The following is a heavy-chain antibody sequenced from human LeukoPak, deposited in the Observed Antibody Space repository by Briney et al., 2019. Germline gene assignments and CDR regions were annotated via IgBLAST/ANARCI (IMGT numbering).Heavy chain of an antibody. CDR3: ASLVVPAAPNYYYYMDV. Sequence: SETLSLTCTVSGGSISSSSYYWGWIRQPPGKRLEWIGSIYYSGSTYYNPSLKSRVTISVDTSKNQFSLNLSSVTAADTAVYYCASLVVPAAPNYYYYMDVWGKGTTVTVSS. CDR1: GGSISSSSYY. CDR2: IYYSGST. D-gene: IGHD2-2*01. J-gene: IGHJ6*03. V-gene: IGHV4-39*01.